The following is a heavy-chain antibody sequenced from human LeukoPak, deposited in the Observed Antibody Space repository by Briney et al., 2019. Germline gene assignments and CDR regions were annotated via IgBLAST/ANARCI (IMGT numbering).Heavy chain of an antibody. CDR3: ARDAVIRGSGSSNWFDP. D-gene: IGHD3-10*01. CDR1: GYTFTGYY. Sequence: ASVKVSCKASGYTFTGYYMHWVRQAPGQGHEWMGWINPNNGGTKYAQKFQGRVTMTRDTPFSTAYMELGGLRSDDTAVYYCARDAVIRGSGSSNWFDPWGQGTLVTVSS. V-gene: IGHV1-2*02. J-gene: IGHJ5*02. CDR2: INPNNGGT.